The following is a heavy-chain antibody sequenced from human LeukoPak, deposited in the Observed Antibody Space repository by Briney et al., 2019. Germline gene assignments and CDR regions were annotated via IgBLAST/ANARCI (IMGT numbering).Heavy chain of an antibody. CDR3: ARGAAARLYYMDV. Sequence: GGSLRLSCAASGFTFSSYGMHWVRQAPGKGLEWVAVISYDGSNKYYADSVKGRFTISRDNSKNTLYLQMNSLRAEDTAVYYCARGAAARLYYMDVWGKGTTVTVSS. CDR2: ISYDGSNK. V-gene: IGHV3-30*03. J-gene: IGHJ6*03. CDR1: GFTFSSYG. D-gene: IGHD6-13*01.